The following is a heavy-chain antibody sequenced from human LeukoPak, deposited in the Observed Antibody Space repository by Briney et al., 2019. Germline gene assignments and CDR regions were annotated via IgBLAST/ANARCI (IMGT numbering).Heavy chain of an antibody. Sequence: GASVKVSCKASGYTFTSYDINWVRQATGQGLEWMGWMNPNSGNTGYAQKFQGRVTMTRNTSISTAYMELSSLRSEDTAVYYCASGPGSPYVYYYGMDVWGQGTTVTVSS. D-gene: IGHD1-14*01. CDR1: GYTFTSYD. J-gene: IGHJ6*02. CDR2: MNPNSGNT. CDR3: ASGPGSPYVYYYGMDV. V-gene: IGHV1-8*01.